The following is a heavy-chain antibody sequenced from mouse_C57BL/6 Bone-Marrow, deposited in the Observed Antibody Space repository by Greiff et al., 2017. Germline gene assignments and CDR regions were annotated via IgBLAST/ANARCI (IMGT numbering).Heavy chain of an antibody. Sequence: VQLQQSGAELVRPGASVTLSCTASGFNIKDDYMHWVKQRPEQGLEWIGWIDPENGDTEYASKFQGKATITADTSSNTAYLQLSSLTSEDTAVYYCTTLYYYGSSSYYFDYWGQGTTLTVSS. V-gene: IGHV14-4*01. CDR3: TTLYYYGSSSYYFDY. CDR1: GFNIKDDY. CDR2: IDPENGDT. D-gene: IGHD1-1*01. J-gene: IGHJ2*01.